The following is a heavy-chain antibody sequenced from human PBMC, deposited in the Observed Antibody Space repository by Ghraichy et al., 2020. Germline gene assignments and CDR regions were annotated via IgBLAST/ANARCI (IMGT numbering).Heavy chain of an antibody. V-gene: IGHV4-61*01. D-gene: IGHD1-26*01. CDR1: GGSVSSGSYY. CDR3: AREGRTNNFDY. Sequence: SETLSLTCTVSGGSVSSGSYYWSCIRQPPGKGLEWIGYIYYSGSTNYNPSLKSRVTISVDTSKNQFSLKLSSVTAADTAVYYCAREGRTNNFDYWGQGTLVTVSS. CDR2: IYYSGST. J-gene: IGHJ4*02.